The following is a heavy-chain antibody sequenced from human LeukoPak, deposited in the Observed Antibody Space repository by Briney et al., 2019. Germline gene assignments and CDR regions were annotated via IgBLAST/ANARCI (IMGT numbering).Heavy chain of an antibody. CDR1: GFTVSSNY. J-gene: IGHJ4*02. CDR2: IYSGGST. CDR3: AREGYSYSYDY. V-gene: IGHV3-66*02. D-gene: IGHD5-18*01. Sequence: GGSLRLSCAASGFTVSSNYMSWVRQAPGKGLEWVPVIYSGGSTYYADSVKGRFTTSRDNSKKTLYLQMNSLRAEDTAVYYCAREGYSYSYDYWGQGTLVTVSS.